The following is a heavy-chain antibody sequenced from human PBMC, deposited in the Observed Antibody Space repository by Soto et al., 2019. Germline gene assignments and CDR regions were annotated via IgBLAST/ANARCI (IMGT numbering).Heavy chain of an antibody. V-gene: IGHV3-30*04. J-gene: IGHJ4*02. CDR1: GFTLSNYA. CDR3: AIAGGGYLDY. D-gene: IGHD3-22*01. CDR2: ISNDGSNK. Sequence: QVQLVESGGGVVQPGRSLKLSCVASGFTLSNYALHWVRQAPGKGPEWMAFISNDGSNKLYADSVKGRFTISRDNSKNTLYLEMNSLIPEDTAVFYCAIAGGGYLDYWGQGTLVTVSS.